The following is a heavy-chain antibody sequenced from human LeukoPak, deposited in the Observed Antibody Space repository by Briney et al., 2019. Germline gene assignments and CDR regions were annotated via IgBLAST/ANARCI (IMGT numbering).Heavy chain of an antibody. V-gene: IGHV3-7*01. CDR3: ARDPRGYSYGCY. CDR2: IKQDGSEK. CDR1: GFTFSSCW. J-gene: IGHJ4*02. Sequence: GSLRLSCAASGFTFSSCWMSWVSQAPGKGLEWVANIKQDGSEKYYVDSVKGRFTISRDNAKNSLYLQMNSLRAEDTAVYYCARDPRGYSYGCYWGQGTLVTVSS. D-gene: IGHD5-18*01.